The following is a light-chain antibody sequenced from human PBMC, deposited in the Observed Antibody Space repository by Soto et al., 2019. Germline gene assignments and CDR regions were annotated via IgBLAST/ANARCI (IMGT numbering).Light chain of an antibody. CDR3: QQYDQSPRT. CDR2: GVS. CDR1: QALQRSF. V-gene: IGKV3-20*01. J-gene: IGKJ2*01. Sequence: IVLTQSPGTLSLSHGERATLSCRASQALQRSFVAWYQHEPGQSPRLLISGVSSRAAGVPDRFSGSGSGTDLTLTISRLEPQDSAVYFCQQYDQSPRTFGQGTKLEI.